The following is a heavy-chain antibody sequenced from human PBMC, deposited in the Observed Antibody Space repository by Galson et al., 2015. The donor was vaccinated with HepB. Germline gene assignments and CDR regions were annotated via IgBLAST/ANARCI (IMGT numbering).Heavy chain of an antibody. CDR3: ARGYYYESSGYFYYYGMDV. V-gene: IGHV3-74*01. CDR2: INSDGSST. D-gene: IGHD3-22*01. Sequence: SLRLSCAASGFTFNTYWMHWVRQVSGNGLVWVSRINSDGSSTSYADSVKGRFTISRDNAKNTLYLQMNSLRAEDTGLYHCARGYYYESSGYFYYYGMDVWGQGTTVTVSS. CDR1: GFTFNTYW. J-gene: IGHJ6*02.